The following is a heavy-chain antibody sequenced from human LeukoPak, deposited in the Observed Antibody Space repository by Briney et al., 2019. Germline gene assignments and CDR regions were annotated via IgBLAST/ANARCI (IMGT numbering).Heavy chain of an antibody. CDR1: GFTFSDYG. V-gene: IGHV3-48*01. Sequence: PGGSLRLSCAAAGFTFSDYGMNWVRQAPGKGLEWVSYISSSSSSIYYADSVKGRFTISRDNAKNSLYLQMNSLRAEDTAVYYCVRQLVSWGQGTLVTVSS. CDR2: ISSSSSSI. J-gene: IGHJ5*02. D-gene: IGHD6-6*01. CDR3: VRQLVS.